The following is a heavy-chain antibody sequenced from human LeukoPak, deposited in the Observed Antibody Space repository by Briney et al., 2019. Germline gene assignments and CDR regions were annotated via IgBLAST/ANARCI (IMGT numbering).Heavy chain of an antibody. D-gene: IGHD3-16*01. Sequence: ASVTVSCKASGGTFSGYAISWVRQAPGQGLEWMGGIIPIFGTANYAQKFQGRVTITADESTSTAYMELSSLRSEDTAVYYCARLGGGGVWTWGQGTLVTVSS. CDR2: IIPIFGTA. J-gene: IGHJ5*02. CDR1: GGTFSGYA. V-gene: IGHV1-69*01. CDR3: ARLGGGGVWT.